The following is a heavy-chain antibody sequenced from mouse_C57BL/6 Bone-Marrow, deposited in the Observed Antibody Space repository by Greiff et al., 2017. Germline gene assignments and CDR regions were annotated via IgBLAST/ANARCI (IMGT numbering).Heavy chain of an antibody. V-gene: IGHV1-59*01. J-gene: IGHJ1*03. CDR3: AREGRTGRYWYFDV. Sequence: QVQLKQPGAELVRPGTSVKLSCKASGYTFPSYWMHWVKPRPGQGLEWIGVIDPSDSYTNYNQKFKGKATLTVDTSSSTAYMQLSSLTSEDSAVYYCAREGRTGRYWYFDVWGTGTTVTVSS. CDR1: GYTFPSYW. CDR2: IDPSDSYT. D-gene: IGHD4-1*01.